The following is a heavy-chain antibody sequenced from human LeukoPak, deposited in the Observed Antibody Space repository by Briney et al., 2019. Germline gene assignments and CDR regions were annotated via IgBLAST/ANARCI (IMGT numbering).Heavy chain of an antibody. CDR3: SRDRGIGYSSTWGGGLYNFDS. V-gene: IGHV3-49*03. CDR1: GFTFGDYA. CDR2: VRSKGYGGTT. Sequence: SLRLSCTSSGFTFGDYAMSWFRQAPGKGLEWVGFVRSKGYGGTTEYAASVRGRFTISRDDSKTIAYLQMNSLKTEDTAVYYCSRDRGIGYSSTWGGGLYNFDSWGQGTLVTVSS. D-gene: IGHD6-13*01. J-gene: IGHJ4*02.